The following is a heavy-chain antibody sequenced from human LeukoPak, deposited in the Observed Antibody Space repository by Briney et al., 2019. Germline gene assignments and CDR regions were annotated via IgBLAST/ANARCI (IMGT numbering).Heavy chain of an antibody. V-gene: IGHV4-39*07. J-gene: IGHJ6*03. CDR1: GGSISSNSYY. CDR2: IYYTGST. CDR3: ARGPEGYYYYYYMDV. Sequence: SETLSLTCTVSGGSISSNSYYWAWIRQPPGKGLEWIGSIYYTGSTYSNPSLGSRVTISVDTSKNHFFLKLNSVTAADTAVYYCARGPEGYYYYYYMDVWGKGTTVTVSS.